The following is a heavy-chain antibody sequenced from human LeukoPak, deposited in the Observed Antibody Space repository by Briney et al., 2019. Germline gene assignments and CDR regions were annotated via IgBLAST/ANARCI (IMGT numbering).Heavy chain of an antibody. D-gene: IGHD5-12*01. J-gene: IGHJ4*02. CDR2: IIPIFGTA. Sequence: SVKVSCKASGGTFSSYAISWVRQAPGQGLEWMGGIIPIFGTANYAQKFQGRVTITTDESTSTAYMELSSLRSEDTAVYYCARFKGGYHPADYWGQGTLVTVSS. CDR1: GGTFSSYA. CDR3: ARFKGGYHPADY. V-gene: IGHV1-69*05.